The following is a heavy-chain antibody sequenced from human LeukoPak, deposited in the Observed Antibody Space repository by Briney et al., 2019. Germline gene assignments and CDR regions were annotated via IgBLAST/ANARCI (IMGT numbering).Heavy chain of an antibody. V-gene: IGHV3-30*04. CDR3: ARDYAGYGGYSGFVDY. CDR2: IFFDGSNK. Sequence: GGSLRLSCATSGFTFSSYAMHWVRQAPGKGLECVTVIFFDGSNKYYADSVKGRFTISRDNSMNTLYLQMNSLRAEDTAVYYCARDYAGYGGYSGFVDYWGQGTLVTVSS. CDR1: GFTFSSYA. D-gene: IGHD4-23*01. J-gene: IGHJ4*02.